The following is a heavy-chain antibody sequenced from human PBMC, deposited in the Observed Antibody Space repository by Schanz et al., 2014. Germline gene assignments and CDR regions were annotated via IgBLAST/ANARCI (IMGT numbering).Heavy chain of an antibody. CDR3: VREVGAAAGLAWGLDY. Sequence: VQLVESGGGVVQPGRSLRLSCAASGFTFSGYGMHWVRQAPGKGLEWVSSISSSSSYIYYADSVKGRFTISRDNAKSSLFLQMNSLRAEDTAVYYCVREVGAAAGLAWGLDYWGRGTLVTVSS. J-gene: IGHJ4*02. CDR1: GFTFSGYG. D-gene: IGHD6-13*01. V-gene: IGHV3-21*06. CDR2: ISSSSSYI.